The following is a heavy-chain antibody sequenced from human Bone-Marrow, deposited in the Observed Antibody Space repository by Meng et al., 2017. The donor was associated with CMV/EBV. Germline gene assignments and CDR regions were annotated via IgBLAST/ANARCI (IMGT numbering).Heavy chain of an antibody. CDR1: GFTFSSYS. D-gene: IGHD4-11*01. Sequence: GGSLRLSCAASGFTFSSYSMKWVRQAPGKGLEWVSSISSTSDYIDYADSLKGRFTISRDNAKNSLYLQMNSLRAEDTAAYYCARVKLQYLNWFDPWGQGTLVTVSS. V-gene: IGHV3-21*01. J-gene: IGHJ5*02. CDR2: ISSTSDYI. CDR3: ARVKLQYLNWFDP.